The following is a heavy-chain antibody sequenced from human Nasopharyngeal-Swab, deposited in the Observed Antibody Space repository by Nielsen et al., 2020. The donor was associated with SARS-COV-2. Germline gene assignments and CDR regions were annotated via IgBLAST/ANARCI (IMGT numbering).Heavy chain of an antibody. CDR1: GYTFTSNV. Sequence: ASVKVSCKASGYTFTSNVLHWVRQAPGQGPESIGWISTKTGAPTYAQAFTGRFVISLDTSVSTTYLQISSLKADDTAVYYCARENQEYANIWIDYWGQGTQVTVSS. V-gene: IGHV7-4-1*02. J-gene: IGHJ4*02. CDR2: ISTKTGAP. CDR3: ARENQEYANIWIDY. D-gene: IGHD1-1*01.